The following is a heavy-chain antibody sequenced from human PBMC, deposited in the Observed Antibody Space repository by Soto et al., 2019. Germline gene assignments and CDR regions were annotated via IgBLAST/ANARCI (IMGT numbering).Heavy chain of an antibody. Sequence: RSLTCTASGASISSYFWSWIRQPPGKGLEWVAYVSYSGSPHYNPSLQSRVTVSVDTSKSQFSLEVTSLTAADTAVYYCARGGPVQLWAFDYWAQGSLVTVSS. J-gene: IGHJ4*02. CDR3: ARGGPVQLWAFDY. V-gene: IGHV4-59*01. CDR1: GASISSYF. CDR2: VSYSGSP. D-gene: IGHD5-18*01.